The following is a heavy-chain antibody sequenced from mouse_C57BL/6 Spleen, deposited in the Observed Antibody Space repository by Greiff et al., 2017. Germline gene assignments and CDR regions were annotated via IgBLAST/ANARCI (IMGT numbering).Heavy chain of an antibody. CDR1: GYAFSSSW. J-gene: IGHJ4*01. Sequence: QVQLKQSGPELVKPGASVKISCKASGYAFSSSWMNWVKQRPGKGLEWIGRIYPGDGDTNYNGKFKGKATLTADKSSSTAYMQLSSLTSEDSAVYFCARGTQLRLGAMDYWGQGTSVTVSS. CDR3: ARGTQLRLGAMDY. V-gene: IGHV1-82*01. CDR2: IYPGDGDT. D-gene: IGHD3-2*02.